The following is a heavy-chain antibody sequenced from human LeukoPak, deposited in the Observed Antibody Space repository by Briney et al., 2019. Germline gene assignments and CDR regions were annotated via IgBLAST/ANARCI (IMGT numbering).Heavy chain of an antibody. CDR1: GFTFSSYG. J-gene: IGHJ4*02. V-gene: IGHV3-30*03. CDR3: ARGGTKFSL. Sequence: PGGSLRLSCAASGFTFSSYGMHWVRQAPGKGLEWVAVISYDGSNKYYADSVKGRFTISRDNSKNTLYLQMNSLRAEDTAVYYCARGGTKFSLWGQGTLVTVSS. CDR2: ISYDGSNK. D-gene: IGHD3-9*01.